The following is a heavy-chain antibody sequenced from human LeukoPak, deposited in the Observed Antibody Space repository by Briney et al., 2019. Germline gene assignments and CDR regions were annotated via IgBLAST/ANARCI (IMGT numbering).Heavy chain of an antibody. CDR1: GFTFSSYG. D-gene: IGHD3-22*01. CDR2: IRYDGSNK. CDR3: AKDGYRYYDSSGYYYDY. V-gene: IGHV3-30*02. J-gene: IGHJ4*02. Sequence: GGSLRLSCAASGFTFSSYGMHWVRQAPGKGLEWVAFIRYDGSNKYYTDSVKGRFTISRDNSKNTLYLQMNSLRAEDTAVYYCAKDGYRYYDSSGYYYDYWGQGTLVTVSS.